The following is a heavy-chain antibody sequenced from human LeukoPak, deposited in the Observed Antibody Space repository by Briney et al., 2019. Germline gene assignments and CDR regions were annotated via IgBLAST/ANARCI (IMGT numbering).Heavy chain of an antibody. J-gene: IGHJ4*02. V-gene: IGHV3-66*01. Sequence: GGSLTLSCAASGFTVSSNYMSWIRQAPGKGLEWVSAIYNGGSTYYAHSVKGRFTIPRDTSKNTLYLQMDSLRAEDTYVYYRGRDVPLVRYFDYWGQGTLVTVSS. CDR3: GRDVPLVRYFDY. CDR1: GFTVSSNY. CDR2: IYNGGST.